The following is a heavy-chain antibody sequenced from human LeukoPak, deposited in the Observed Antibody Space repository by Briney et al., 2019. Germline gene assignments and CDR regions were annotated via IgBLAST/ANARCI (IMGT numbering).Heavy chain of an antibody. Sequence: EASVKVSCKASGGTFMTDVFSWVRQAPGQALEWMGGIIPISDSPHSAQRFQGRVTITADKSTSTVNMELSNLTSEDTAVYYCARDKSVVSPFDYWGQGTLVTVSS. V-gene: IGHV1-69*06. CDR2: IIPISDSP. CDR3: ARDKSVVSPFDY. J-gene: IGHJ4*02. CDR1: GGTFMTDV. D-gene: IGHD5/OR15-5a*01.